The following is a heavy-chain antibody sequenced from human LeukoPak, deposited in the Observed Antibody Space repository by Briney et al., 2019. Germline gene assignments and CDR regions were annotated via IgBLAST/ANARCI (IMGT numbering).Heavy chain of an antibody. Sequence: GGSLRLSCAASGFTFSSYGMHWVRQAPGKGLEWVAVIWYDGSNKYYADSVKGRFTISRDNSKSTLYLQMNSLRAEDTAVYYCAKNSDYGDLYYFDYWGQGTLVTVSS. V-gene: IGHV3-33*06. CDR3: AKNSDYGDLYYFDY. CDR2: IWYDGSNK. D-gene: IGHD4/OR15-4a*01. CDR1: GFTFSSYG. J-gene: IGHJ4*02.